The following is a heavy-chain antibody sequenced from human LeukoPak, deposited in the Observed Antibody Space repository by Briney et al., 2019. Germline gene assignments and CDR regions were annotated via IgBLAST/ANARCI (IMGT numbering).Heavy chain of an antibody. CDR2: IIPIFGTA. Sequence: GASVKVSCKASGGTFSSYAISWVRQAPGQGLEWMGGIIPIFGTANYAQKFQGRVTITADEYTSTAYMELSSLRSEDTAVYYCASGVQLWLRLPGPYWGQGTLVTVSS. V-gene: IGHV1-69*13. D-gene: IGHD5-18*01. J-gene: IGHJ4*02. CDR3: ASGVQLWLRLPGPY. CDR1: GGTFSSYA.